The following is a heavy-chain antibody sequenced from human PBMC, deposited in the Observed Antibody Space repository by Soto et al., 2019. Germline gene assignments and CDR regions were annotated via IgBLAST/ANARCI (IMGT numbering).Heavy chain of an antibody. J-gene: IGHJ5*02. CDR3: ARAAGYSYEGWFDP. CDR2: IYYSGST. CDR1: SGSISSYC. Sequence: KTSETLSLTCTVSSGSISSYCWSWIRQPPGKGLEWIGYIYYSGSTYYNPSLKSRVTISVDTSKNQFSLKLSSVTAADTAVYYCARAAGYSYEGWFDPWGQGTLVTVSS. D-gene: IGHD5-18*01. V-gene: IGHV4-59*06.